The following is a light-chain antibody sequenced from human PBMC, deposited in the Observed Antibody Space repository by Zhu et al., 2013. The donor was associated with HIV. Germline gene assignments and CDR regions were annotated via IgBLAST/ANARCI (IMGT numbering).Light chain of an antibody. CDR1: QTISSY. Sequence: DIQMTQSPSSLSASVGDRVTITCRASQTISSYLNWYQQKPGKAPKLLIYAASSLQSGVPSRFSARGSGTEFTLTIDSLQPDDFATYYCQQYNGYSTFGQGTKVEI. V-gene: IGKV1-39*01. CDR2: AAS. CDR3: QQYNGYST. J-gene: IGKJ1*01.